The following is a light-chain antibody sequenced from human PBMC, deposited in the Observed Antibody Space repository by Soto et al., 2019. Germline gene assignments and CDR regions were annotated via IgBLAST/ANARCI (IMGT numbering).Light chain of an antibody. CDR2: GAS. Sequence: EIVMTQSPATLSVSPGERATLSCRASQSVNSNLAWYQQKPGQAPRLLISGASTRATGIPARFSGSGSETEFTLTISSLQPEDFATYYCQQLNSYPRTFGQGTKVEIK. V-gene: IGKV3-15*01. CDR3: QQLNSYPRT. CDR1: QSVNSN. J-gene: IGKJ1*01.